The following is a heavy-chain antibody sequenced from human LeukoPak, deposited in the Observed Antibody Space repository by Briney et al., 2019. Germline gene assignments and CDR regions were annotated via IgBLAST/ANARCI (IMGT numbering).Heavy chain of an antibody. D-gene: IGHD3-10*01. CDR1: GYSISSGYY. V-gene: IGHV4-38-2*02. CDR2: IYHSGST. CDR3: ARIITMVRGVKLDWFDP. Sequence: SETLSLTCTVSGYSISSGYYWGWIRQPPGKGLEWIGSIYHSGSTHYKPFLKSRVTISVDTSKNQFSLKLSSVTAADTAVYYCARIITMVRGVKLDWFDPWGQGTLVTVSS. J-gene: IGHJ5*02.